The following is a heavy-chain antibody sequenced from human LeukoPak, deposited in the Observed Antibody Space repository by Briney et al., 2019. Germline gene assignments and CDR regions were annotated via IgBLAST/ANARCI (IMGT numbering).Heavy chain of an antibody. D-gene: IGHD1-26*01. J-gene: IGHJ6*03. V-gene: IGHV4-61*02. Sequence: SETLSLTCTVSGNSISSGDYYWSWIRQPAGKGLEWIGRIYTSGSTNYNPSLKSRVTISVDTSKNQFSLKLSSVTAADTAVYYCARAILRATSGYYYYYMDVWGKGTTVTVSS. CDR3: ARAILRATSGYYYYYMDV. CDR1: GNSISSGDYY. CDR2: IYTSGST.